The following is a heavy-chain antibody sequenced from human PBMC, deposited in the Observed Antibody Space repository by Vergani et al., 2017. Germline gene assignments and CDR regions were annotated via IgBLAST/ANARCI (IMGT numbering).Heavy chain of an antibody. CDR2: IDWNDNK. D-gene: IGHD5-12*01. CDR1: GFSILTSEMC. J-gene: IGHJ4*02. Sequence: QVTLRESGPALVKPTQTLTLTCTFSGFSILTSEMCVSWIRQPPGKALEWFELIDWNDNKYFNTSLKTRLTISKDASKTQVVLTMTNMYPVDTATYYCARVRRRGRSGYDIFDFWGQGILVTVAS. CDR3: ARVRRRGRSGYDIFDF. V-gene: IGHV2-70*01.